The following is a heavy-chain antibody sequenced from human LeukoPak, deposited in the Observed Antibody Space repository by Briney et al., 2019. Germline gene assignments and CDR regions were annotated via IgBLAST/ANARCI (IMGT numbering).Heavy chain of an antibody. V-gene: IGHV3-9*01. J-gene: IGHJ3*01. CDR2: ISWNGATT. Sequence: GGSLRLSCAASGFMFEDFAMHWVRQPPGKGLEWVSGISWNGATTGYVDSVRGRFTISRDNANKSLYLQMNSLRAEDTALYYCAKDLSLVGAILADLDVWGQGTMVTVSS. CDR1: GFMFEDFA. D-gene: IGHD1-26*01. CDR3: AKDLSLVGAILADLDV.